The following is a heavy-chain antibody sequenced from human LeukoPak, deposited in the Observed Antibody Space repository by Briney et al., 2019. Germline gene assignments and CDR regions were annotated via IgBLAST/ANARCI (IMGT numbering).Heavy chain of an antibody. CDR3: ARVAAEYDFWSGYYTGILGY. J-gene: IGHJ4*02. CDR1: GYTFTSYG. Sequence: GASVKVSCKASGYTFTSYGISWVRQAPGQGLEWMGWISAYNGNTNYSQKLQGRVTMTTDTSTSTAYMELSSLRSDDTAVYCCARVAAEYDFWSGYYTGILGYWGQGTLVTVSS. D-gene: IGHD3-3*01. V-gene: IGHV1-18*01. CDR2: ISAYNGNT.